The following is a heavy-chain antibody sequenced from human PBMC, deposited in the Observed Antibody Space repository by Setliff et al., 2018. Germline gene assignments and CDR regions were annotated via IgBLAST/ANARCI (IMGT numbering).Heavy chain of an antibody. V-gene: IGHV4-4*02. J-gene: IGHJ6*02. CDR3: ARVGGYYYYYYGMDV. CDR2: IYYSGST. Sequence: SETLSLTCAVSGGSISSSNWWSWVRQPPGKGLEWIGSIYYSGSTYYNPSLKSRVTISVDTSKNQFSLKLSSVTAADTAVYYCARVGGYYYYYYGMDVWGQGTTVTVSS. CDR1: GGSISSSNW.